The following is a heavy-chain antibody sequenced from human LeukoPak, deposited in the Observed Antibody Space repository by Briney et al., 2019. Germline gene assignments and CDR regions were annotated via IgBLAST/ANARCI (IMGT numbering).Heavy chain of an antibody. Sequence: GASVKVSCKASGFTFTSSAMQWVRQARGQRLEWIGWIVVGSGNTNYAQKFQERVTITRDMSTSTAYMELSSLRSEDTAVYYCAAHTGYSSSWYGMDVWGQGTTVTVS. D-gene: IGHD6-13*01. CDR1: GFTFTSSA. CDR3: AAHTGYSSSWYGMDV. J-gene: IGHJ6*02. CDR2: IVVGSGNT. V-gene: IGHV1-58*02.